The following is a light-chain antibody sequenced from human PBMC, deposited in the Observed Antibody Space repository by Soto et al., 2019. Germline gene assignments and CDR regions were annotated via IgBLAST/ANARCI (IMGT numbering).Light chain of an antibody. CDR2: GTS. Sequence: EIVLTQSPGTLSLSPGERATLSCRASQNVGSRYLAWYQQKPGQAPRLLIYGTSNRATGIPDRFIGSGSGTEFTLTIGSPQSEDFAVYYCQQYNNWPRTFGQGTKVDIK. CDR1: QNVGSRY. J-gene: IGKJ1*01. V-gene: IGKV3D-15*01. CDR3: QQYNNWPRT.